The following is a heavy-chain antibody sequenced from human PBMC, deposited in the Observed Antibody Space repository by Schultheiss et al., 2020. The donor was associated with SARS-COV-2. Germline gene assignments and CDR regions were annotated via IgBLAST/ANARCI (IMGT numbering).Heavy chain of an antibody. CDR1: GYTFTSYG. Sequence: ASVKVSCKASGYTFTSYGISWVRQAPGQGLEWMGWINPNSGGTNYAQKFQGWVTMTRDTSISTAYMELSRLRSDDTAVYYCAREGNTFYFDYWGQGTLVTVSS. V-gene: IGHV1-2*04. CDR2: INPNSGGT. CDR3: AREGNTFYFDY. J-gene: IGHJ4*02. D-gene: IGHD4-23*01.